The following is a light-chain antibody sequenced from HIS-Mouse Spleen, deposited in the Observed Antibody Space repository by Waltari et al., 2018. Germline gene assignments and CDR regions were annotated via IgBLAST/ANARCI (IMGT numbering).Light chain of an antibody. J-gene: IGLJ1*01. V-gene: IGLV2-11*01. Sequence: QSALTQPPSASGSPGQSVTISCTGTSSDVGGYNYVSWYQQHPGKAPKLMIYDVSKRSSGVPGRFAGSKSGNTASLTISGLQAEDEADYYCCSYAGSYTGVFGTGTKVTVL. CDR3: CSYAGSYTGV. CDR2: DVS. CDR1: SSDVGGYNY.